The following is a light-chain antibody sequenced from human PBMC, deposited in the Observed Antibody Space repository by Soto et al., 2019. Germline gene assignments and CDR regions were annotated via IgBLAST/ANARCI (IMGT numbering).Light chain of an antibody. CDR3: QHRSNRLT. Sequence: EIVLTQSPATLSLSPGERATLSCRASQSVSSYLAWYHQKPCQAPRLLIYDASNRATGIPARFSGSGSGKDFPLTISSLEPEDFAVYYWQHRSNRLTFGGVTKVEIK. J-gene: IGKJ4*01. CDR2: DAS. CDR1: QSVSSY. V-gene: IGKV3-11*01.